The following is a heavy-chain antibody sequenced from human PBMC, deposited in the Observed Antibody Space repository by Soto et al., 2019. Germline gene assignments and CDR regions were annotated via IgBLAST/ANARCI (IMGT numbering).Heavy chain of an antibody. J-gene: IGHJ4*02. CDR1: GFTFSSYA. CDR3: ARQEGFNRGYSYGRLDY. V-gene: IGHV3-30-3*01. D-gene: IGHD5-18*01. Sequence: PGGSLRLSCAASGFTFSSYAMHWVRQAPGKGLEWVAVISYDGSNKYYADSVKGRFTISRDNSKNPLYLQMNSLRAEDTAVYYCARQEGFNRGYSYGRLDYWGQGTLVTVSS. CDR2: ISYDGSNK.